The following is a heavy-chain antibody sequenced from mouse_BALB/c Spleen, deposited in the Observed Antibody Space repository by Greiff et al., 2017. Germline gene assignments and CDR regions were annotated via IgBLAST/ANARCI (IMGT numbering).Heavy chain of an antibody. J-gene: IGHJ2*01. Sequence: LVKTGASVKISCKASGYSFTGYYMHWVKQSHGKSLEWIGYISCYNGATSYNQKFKGKATFTVDTSSSTAYMQFNSLTSEDSAVYYCARSPMEVRRGYYFDYWGQGTTLTVSS. CDR3: ARSPMEVRRGYYFDY. CDR2: ISCYNGAT. D-gene: IGHD2-14*01. V-gene: IGHV1S34*01. CDR1: GYSFTGYY.